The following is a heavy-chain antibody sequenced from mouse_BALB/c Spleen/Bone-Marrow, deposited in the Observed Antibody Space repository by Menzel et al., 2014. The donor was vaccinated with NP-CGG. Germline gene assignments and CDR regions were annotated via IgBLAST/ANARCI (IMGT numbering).Heavy chain of an antibody. CDR2: INPSTGYT. J-gene: IGHJ1*01. Sequence: VQLQQSWAELAKPGASVKMSCKASGYTFTSYWMHWVKHRPGQGLEWIGYINPSTGYTEYNQKFKDKATLTADKSSSTAYMQLSSLTSEDSAVYYCAREYYGSSGYFDVWGAGTTVTVPS. CDR3: AREYYGSSGYFDV. V-gene: IGHV1-7*01. D-gene: IGHD1-1*01. CDR1: GYTFTSYW.